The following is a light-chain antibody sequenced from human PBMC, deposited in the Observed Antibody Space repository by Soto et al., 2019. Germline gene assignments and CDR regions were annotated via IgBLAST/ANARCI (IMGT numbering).Light chain of an antibody. CDR1: QSVSNN. V-gene: IGKV3D-15*01. CDR2: GAS. J-gene: IGKJ1*01. Sequence: EIVLTQSPGTLSLSPGERATLSCRASQSVSNNYLAWYQQKPGQAPRLLIYGASNRATGIPARFSGSGSGTEFTLTISSLQSEDFAVYYCQQYNHWPPFGQGTKADMK. CDR3: QQYNHWPP.